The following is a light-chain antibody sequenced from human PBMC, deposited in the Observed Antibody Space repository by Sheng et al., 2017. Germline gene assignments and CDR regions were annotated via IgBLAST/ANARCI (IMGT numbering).Light chain of an antibody. J-gene: IGLJ2*01. Sequence: QTVVTQEPSFSVSPGGTVTLTCGLTSGSVSTNYFPSWYQQTPGQAPRTLIYTTNTRSSGVPDRFSGSNSGNTATLTISGTQAMDEADYYCQAWDTSTYVVFGGGTKLTVL. CDR3: QAWDTSTYVV. CDR1: SGSVSTNYF. V-gene: IGLV8-61*01. CDR2: TTN.